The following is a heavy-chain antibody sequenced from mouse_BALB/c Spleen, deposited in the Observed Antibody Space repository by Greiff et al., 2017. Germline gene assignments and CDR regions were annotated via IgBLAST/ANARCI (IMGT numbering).Heavy chain of an antibody. Sequence: EVQLVESGGGLVKPGGSLKLSCAASGFTFSSYAMSWVRQTPEKRLEWVASISSGGSTYYPDSVKGRFTISRDNARSILYLQMSSLRSEDTAMYYCARGEGYGNLRRRDWYFDVWGAGTTVTVSS. D-gene: IGHD2-10*02. CDR2: ISSGGST. V-gene: IGHV5-6-5*01. CDR3: ARGEGYGNLRRRDWYFDV. CDR1: GFTFSSYA. J-gene: IGHJ1*01.